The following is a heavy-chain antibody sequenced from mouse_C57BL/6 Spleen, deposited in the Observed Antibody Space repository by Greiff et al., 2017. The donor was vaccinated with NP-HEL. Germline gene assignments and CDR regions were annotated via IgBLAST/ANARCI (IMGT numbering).Heavy chain of an antibody. CDR3: TRSKNDGYYYAMDY. Sequence: QVHVKQSGAELVRPGASVTLSCKASGYTFTDYEMHWVKQTPVHGLEWIGAIDPETGGTAYNQKFKGKAILTADKSSSTAYMELRSLTSEDSAVYYCTRSKNDGYYYAMDYWGQGTSVTVSS. CDR2: IDPETGGT. CDR1: GYTFTDYE. J-gene: IGHJ4*01. D-gene: IGHD2-3*01. V-gene: IGHV1-15*01.